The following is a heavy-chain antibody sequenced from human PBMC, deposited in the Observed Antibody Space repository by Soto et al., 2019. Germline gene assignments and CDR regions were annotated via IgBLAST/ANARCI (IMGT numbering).Heavy chain of an antibody. J-gene: IGHJ4*02. CDR1: GFTFSGYG. D-gene: IGHD1-26*01. Sequence: QVQLVESGGGVVQPGRSLRLSCAASGFTFSGYGMQWVRQAPGKGLEWVAVTRHDGSNTYYADSVRGRFTISRDNSNKMLYLQMNILRAEDTAVYYCARDGVGTTTYFGYFDYWGQGTLVTVSS. CDR2: TRHDGSNT. V-gene: IGHV3-33*01. CDR3: ARDGVGTTTYFGYFDY.